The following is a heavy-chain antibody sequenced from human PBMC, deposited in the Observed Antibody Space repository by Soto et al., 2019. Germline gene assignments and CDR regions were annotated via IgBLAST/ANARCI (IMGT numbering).Heavy chain of an antibody. CDR3: AREDLTGYIGAY. V-gene: IGHV1-69*08. D-gene: IGHD3-9*01. Sequence: QVQLVQSGAEVKKPGSSVKVSCKASGGTFSSYTISWVRQAPGQGLEWMGRIIPILGIANYAQKFQGRVTIIAAXSTSTAYMELSSLRSEDTAVYYCAREDLTGYIGAYWGQGTLVTVSS. CDR2: IIPILGIA. CDR1: GGTFSSYT. J-gene: IGHJ4*02.